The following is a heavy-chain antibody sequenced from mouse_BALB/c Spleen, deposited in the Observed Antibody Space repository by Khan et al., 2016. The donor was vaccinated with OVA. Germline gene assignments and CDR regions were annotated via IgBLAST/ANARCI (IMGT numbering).Heavy chain of an antibody. D-gene: IGHD2-4*01. V-gene: IGHV3-2*02. Sequence: EVKLEESGPGLAKPSQSLSLTCTVTGYSITSEYTWNWIRQFPGNKLEWMGFISYSGNTRYNPSLKSRISFTRDTSKNQFFLQLNSVTSEDTATYYCARKDYYDYDPFPYWGQGTLVTVSA. CDR3: ARKDYYDYDPFPY. CDR1: GYSITSEYT. J-gene: IGHJ3*01. CDR2: ISYSGNT.